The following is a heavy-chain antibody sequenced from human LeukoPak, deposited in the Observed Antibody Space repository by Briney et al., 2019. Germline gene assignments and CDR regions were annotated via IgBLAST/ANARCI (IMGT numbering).Heavy chain of an antibody. J-gene: IGHJ2*01. CDR3: ARGYDGSGYYYWNWYFDL. Sequence: PGGSLRLSCAASGFTFSDDYMSWIRQAPGKGLEWVSYISSSGSTIYYADSVKGRFTISRDNAKNSLYLQMNSLRAEDTAVYYCARGYDGSGYYYWNWYFDLWGRGTLVTVSS. CDR1: GFTFSDDY. V-gene: IGHV3-11*01. D-gene: IGHD3-22*01. CDR2: ISSSGSTI.